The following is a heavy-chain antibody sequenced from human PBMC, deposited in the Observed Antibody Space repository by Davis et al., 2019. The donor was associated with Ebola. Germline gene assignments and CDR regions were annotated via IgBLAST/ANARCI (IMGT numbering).Heavy chain of an antibody. Sequence: GESLKISCAASGFTVSSNYMSWVRQAPGKGLEWVSAISASGDTTYYADSVKGRFTISSDHSKNMLSLEMNSLRAEDTAVYYCARDDQAVPATHWGQGILVTVSS. CDR1: GFTVSSNY. CDR3: ARDDQAVPATH. D-gene: IGHD6-19*01. V-gene: IGHV3-23*01. CDR2: ISASGDTT. J-gene: IGHJ4*02.